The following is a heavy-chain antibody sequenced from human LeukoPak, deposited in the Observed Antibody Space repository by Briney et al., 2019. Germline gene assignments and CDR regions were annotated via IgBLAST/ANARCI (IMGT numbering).Heavy chain of an antibody. Sequence: PGGSLRLSCAASGFTFSSYSMNWVRQAPGKGLEWVSYISSSGSTIYYADSVKGRFTISRDNAKNSLYLQMNSLRAEDTAVYYCARPYSSGSLGVWGQGTTVTVSS. J-gene: IGHJ6*02. CDR3: ARPYSSGSLGV. D-gene: IGHD6-19*01. CDR2: ISSSGSTI. V-gene: IGHV3-48*04. CDR1: GFTFSSYS.